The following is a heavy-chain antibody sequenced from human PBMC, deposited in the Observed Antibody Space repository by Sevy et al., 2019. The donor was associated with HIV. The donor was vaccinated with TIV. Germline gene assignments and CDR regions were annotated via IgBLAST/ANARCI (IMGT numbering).Heavy chain of an antibody. Sequence: ASVKVSCKASGYTFTSYAMNWVRQAPGQGLEWMGWINTNNGNPTYAQGFTGRFVFSLDTSVSTAYLQINSLKAEDTAVYYCARDGDLRCFDYWGQGTLVTVSS. CDR1: GYTFTSYA. V-gene: IGHV7-4-1*02. J-gene: IGHJ4*02. D-gene: IGHD3-16*01. CDR2: INTNNGNP. CDR3: ARDGDLRCFDY.